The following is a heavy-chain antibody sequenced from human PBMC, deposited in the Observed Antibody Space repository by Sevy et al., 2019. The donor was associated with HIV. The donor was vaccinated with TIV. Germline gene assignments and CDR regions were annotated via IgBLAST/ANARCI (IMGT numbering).Heavy chain of an antibody. V-gene: IGHV3-48*02. CDR2: ISHDSTAI. D-gene: IGHD1-7*01. J-gene: IGHJ5*02. Sequence: GGSLRLSCAGSGFTGNVYSMNWVRQAPGKGLEWISYISHDSTAIYYADSVKGRFTISRDDAKNSMYLQMNSLRDEDTAVYYYAGNYPNWASSPWGQGTLVTVSS. CDR1: GFTGNVYS. CDR3: AGNYPNWASSP.